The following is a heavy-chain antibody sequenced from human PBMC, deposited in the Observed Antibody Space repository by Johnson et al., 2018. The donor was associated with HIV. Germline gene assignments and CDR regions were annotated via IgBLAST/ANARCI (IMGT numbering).Heavy chain of an antibody. CDR2: ISYDGTNK. Sequence: QMLLVESGGGVVQPGRSLRLSCAASGFTFSYYAMHWVRQVPGKGLEWVAVISYDGTNKYYANSVKGRFTISRDNSKNTLYLQMNSLRAEDTAVYLCGRIRVAVITEVGAFDMWGQGTMVTVSS. CDR1: GFTFSYYA. V-gene: IGHV3-30-3*01. D-gene: IGHD3-22*01. J-gene: IGHJ3*02. CDR3: GRIRVAVITEVGAFDM.